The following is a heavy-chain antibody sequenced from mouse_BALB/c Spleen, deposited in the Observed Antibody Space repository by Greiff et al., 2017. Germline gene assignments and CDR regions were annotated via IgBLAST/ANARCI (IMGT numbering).Heavy chain of an antibody. J-gene: IGHJ4*01. D-gene: IGHD2-14*01. CDR1: GFNIKDTY. V-gene: IGHV14-3*02. Sequence: EVKLMESGAELVKPGASVKLSCTASGFNIKDTYMHWVKQRPEQGLEWIGRIDPANGNTKYDPKFQGKATITADTSSNTAYLQLSSLTSEDTAVYYCARVLWYAMDYWGQGTSVTVSS. CDR3: ARVLWYAMDY. CDR2: IDPANGNT.